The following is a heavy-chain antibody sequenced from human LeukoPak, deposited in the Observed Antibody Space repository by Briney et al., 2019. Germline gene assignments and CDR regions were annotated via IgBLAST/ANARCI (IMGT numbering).Heavy chain of an antibody. V-gene: IGHV1-3*01. D-gene: IGHD6-19*01. J-gene: IGHJ4*02. Sequence: ASVNVSCKASGYTFTSYAMHWVRQAPGQRLAWMGWINAGNGNTKYSQKFQGRVTITRDTSASTAYMELSSLRSEDTAVYYCAVGFEWLGLFDYWGQGTLVTVSS. CDR1: GYTFTSYA. CDR3: AVGFEWLGLFDY. CDR2: INAGNGNT.